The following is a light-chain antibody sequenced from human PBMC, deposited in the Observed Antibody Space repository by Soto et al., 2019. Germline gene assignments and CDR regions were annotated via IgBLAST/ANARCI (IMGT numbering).Light chain of an antibody. CDR2: DAS. CDR1: QDISDY. V-gene: IGKV1-33*01. Sequence: DIQMTQSPSSLSASVGDRVTITCQASQDISDYLNWYHQKPGKAPKFLIYDASYLETGVPSRFSGSGSGTDFTFTISSLQPEDIVTYYCQQYHSLPLTFGPGTTVDIK. CDR3: QQYHSLPLT. J-gene: IGKJ3*01.